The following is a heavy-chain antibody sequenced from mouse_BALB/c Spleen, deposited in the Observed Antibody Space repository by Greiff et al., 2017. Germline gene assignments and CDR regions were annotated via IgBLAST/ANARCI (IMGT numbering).Heavy chain of an antibody. J-gene: IGHJ2*01. V-gene: IGHV3-2*02. CDR3: ASITTVPWYFDY. CDR2: ISYSGST. D-gene: IGHD1-1*01. CDR1: GYSITSDYA. Sequence: EVKLQESGPGLVKPSQSLSLTCTVTGYSITSDYAWNWIRQFPGNKLEWMGYISYSGSTSYNPSLKSRISITRDTSKNQFFLQLNSVTTEDTATYYCASITTVPWYFDYWGQGTTLTVSS.